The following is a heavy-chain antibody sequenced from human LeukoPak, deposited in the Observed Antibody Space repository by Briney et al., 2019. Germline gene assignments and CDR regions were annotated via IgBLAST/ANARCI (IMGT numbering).Heavy chain of an antibody. Sequence: SVKVSCKASGGTFSSYAISWARQAPGQGLEWMGGIIPIFGTANYAQKFQGRVTITTDESTSTAYMELSSLRSEDTAVYYCARGSGSTYYDLDYWGQGTLVTVSS. CDR3: ARGSGSTYYDLDY. CDR1: GGTFSSYA. CDR2: IIPIFGTA. D-gene: IGHD3-22*01. J-gene: IGHJ4*02. V-gene: IGHV1-69*05.